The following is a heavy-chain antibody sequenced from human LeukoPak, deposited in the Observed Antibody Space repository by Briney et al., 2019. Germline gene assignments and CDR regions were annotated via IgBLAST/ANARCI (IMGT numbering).Heavy chain of an antibody. J-gene: IGHJ3*02. CDR2: MHGSGSP. Sequence: NPSETLSLTCTVSGGSVRSDHWNWIRQPPGKGLEWIAYMHGSGSPNYNPSLASRLTLSVDATENLLSLKLTSVTAADTAVYFCARDLSVNAFDIWGQGTLVTVSS. D-gene: IGHD2/OR15-2a*01. CDR3: ARDLSVNAFDI. V-gene: IGHV4-59*02. CDR1: GGSVRSDH.